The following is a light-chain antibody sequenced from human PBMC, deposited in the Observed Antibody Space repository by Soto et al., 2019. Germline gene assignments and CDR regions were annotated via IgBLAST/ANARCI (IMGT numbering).Light chain of an antibody. Sequence: EIVMTQSPATLSVSPGERASLSCRASQSVTSDLAWYQQKPGHAPRLLIYGVSTRATGIPARFSGSGSGTEFTLTISSLQSEDFAVYYCQQYNKWPLTFGGGTMVEIE. CDR2: GVS. V-gene: IGKV3-15*01. CDR1: QSVTSD. J-gene: IGKJ4*01. CDR3: QQYNKWPLT.